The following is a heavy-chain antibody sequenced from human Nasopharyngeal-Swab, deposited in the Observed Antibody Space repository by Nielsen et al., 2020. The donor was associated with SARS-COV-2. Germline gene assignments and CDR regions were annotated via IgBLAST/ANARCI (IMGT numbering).Heavy chain of an antibody. CDR1: GFTFSDYY. Sequence: GGSLRLSCAASGFTFSDYYMSWIRQAPGKGLEWVSSISSSSSYIYYADSVKGRFTISRDNAKNSLYPQMNSLRAEDTAVYYCARDPYSGEGDYWGQGTLVTVSS. V-gene: IGHV3-11*06. J-gene: IGHJ4*02. CDR2: ISSSSSYI. D-gene: IGHD5-12*01. CDR3: ARDPYSGEGDY.